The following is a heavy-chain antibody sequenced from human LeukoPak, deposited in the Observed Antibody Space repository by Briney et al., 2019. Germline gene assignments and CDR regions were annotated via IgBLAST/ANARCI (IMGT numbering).Heavy chain of an antibody. CDR3: ARGIYGGNPADY. Sequence: KSSETLSLTCTVSGGSISSGGYYWSWIRQHPGKGLEWIGYIYYSGSTYYNPSLKSRVTISVDTSKNQFSLKLSSVTAEDTAVYYCARGIYGGNPADYWGQGTLVTVSS. J-gene: IGHJ4*02. CDR1: GGSISSGGYY. D-gene: IGHD4-23*01. V-gene: IGHV4-31*03. CDR2: IYYSGST.